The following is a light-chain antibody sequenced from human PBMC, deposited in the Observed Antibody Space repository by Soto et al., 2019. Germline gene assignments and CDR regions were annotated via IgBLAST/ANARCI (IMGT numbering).Light chain of an antibody. CDR3: ISYTSNSLYV. J-gene: IGLJ1*01. V-gene: IGLV2-14*01. Sequence: QSALTQPASVSGSPGQSITISCTGASSDVGGYNYVSWYQQHSGKAPKLMIFEVSHRPSGVSTRFSGSKSGNTASLTISGLQAEDEADYYCISYTSNSLYVFGTGTKVTVL. CDR2: EVS. CDR1: SSDVGGYNY.